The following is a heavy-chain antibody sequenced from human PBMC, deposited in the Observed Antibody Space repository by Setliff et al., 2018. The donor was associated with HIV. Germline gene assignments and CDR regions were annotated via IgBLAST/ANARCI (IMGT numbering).Heavy chain of an antibody. J-gene: IGHJ6*03. D-gene: IGHD6-19*01. CDR2: IRSKANSYAT. V-gene: IGHV3-73*01. CDR1: GFTFSGSA. Sequence: GGSLRLSCAGSGFTFSGSALNWVRQASGKGLEWVGRIRSKANSYATEYAASVKGRFTVSRDDSKNTAHLQMDSLKSEDTAVYYCTREAVAGDYYYYMDVWGKGTKVTVSS. CDR3: TREAVAGDYYYYMDV.